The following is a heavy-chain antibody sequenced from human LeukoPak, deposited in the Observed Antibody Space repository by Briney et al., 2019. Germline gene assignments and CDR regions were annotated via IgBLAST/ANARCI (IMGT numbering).Heavy chain of an antibody. J-gene: IGHJ4*02. Sequence: SETLSLTCTVSGGSISSGGYYWSWIRQHPGKGLEWIGYIYYSGSTYYNPSLKSRVTISVDTSKNQFSLKLSSVTAADAAVYYCARVSAVAGLSNWGQGTLVTVSS. CDR3: ARVSAVAGLSN. CDR1: GGSISSGGYY. D-gene: IGHD6-19*01. V-gene: IGHV4-31*03. CDR2: IYYSGST.